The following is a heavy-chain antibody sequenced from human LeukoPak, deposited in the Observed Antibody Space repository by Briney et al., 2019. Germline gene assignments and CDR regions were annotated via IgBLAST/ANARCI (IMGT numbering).Heavy chain of an antibody. J-gene: IGHJ4*02. D-gene: IGHD5-18*01. CDR2: INHSGST. Sequence: SETLSLTCAVYGGSFSGYYWSWIRQPPGKGLEWIGEINHSGSTNYNPSLKSRVTISVDTSENQFSLKLSSVTAADTAVYYCARHTTMAHFDYWGQGTLVTVSS. CDR3: ARHTTMAHFDY. CDR1: GGSFSGYY. V-gene: IGHV4-34*01.